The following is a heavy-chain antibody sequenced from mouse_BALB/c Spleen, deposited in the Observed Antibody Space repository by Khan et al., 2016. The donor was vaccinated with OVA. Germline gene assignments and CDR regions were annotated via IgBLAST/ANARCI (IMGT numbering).Heavy chain of an antibody. V-gene: IGHV1-76*01. Sequence: QVQLKQSGAELVRPGASVRLSCKTSGYIFTSYWIHWVKQRSGQGLEWIARIYPGTGSTYYNEIFKGKATLTADKSSNTAYMQLSSLKYEVSTVYFCARVAITSHSMHYWGQGTSVTVSS. J-gene: IGHJ4*01. CDR1: GYIFTSYW. D-gene: IGHD1-1*01. CDR2: IYPGTGST. CDR3: ARVAITSHSMHY.